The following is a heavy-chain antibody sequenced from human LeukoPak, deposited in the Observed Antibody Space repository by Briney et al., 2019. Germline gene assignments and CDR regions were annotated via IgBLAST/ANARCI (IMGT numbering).Heavy chain of an antibody. Sequence: ASVKVSCKASGYTFTGYYMHWMRQVPGQGLEWMGWINPSSGGTNYAQKFQGRVTMTRGTSISTAYMEMSRLRSDDTAVYYCARAVATIDYWGQGTLVTVSS. D-gene: IGHD5-24*01. CDR3: ARAVATIDY. V-gene: IGHV1-2*02. CDR1: GYTFTGYY. J-gene: IGHJ4*02. CDR2: INPSSGGT.